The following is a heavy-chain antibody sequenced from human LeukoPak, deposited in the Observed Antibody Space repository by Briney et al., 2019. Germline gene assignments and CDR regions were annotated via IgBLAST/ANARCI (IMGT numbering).Heavy chain of an antibody. Sequence: PSETLSLTCTVSGGSISSYYWSWIRQPPGKGLERIGYIYYSGSTNYNPSLKSRVTISVDTSKNQFSLKPSSVTAADTAVYYCARGLWSPYGWFDPWGQGTLVTVSS. CDR1: GGSISSYY. J-gene: IGHJ5*02. CDR2: IYYSGST. V-gene: IGHV4-59*01. D-gene: IGHD3-16*01. CDR3: ARGLWSPYGWFDP.